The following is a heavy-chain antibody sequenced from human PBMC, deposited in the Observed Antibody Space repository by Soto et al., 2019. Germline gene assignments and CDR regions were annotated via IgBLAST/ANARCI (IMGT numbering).Heavy chain of an antibody. CDR3: AREGGPMTLGYFQH. CDR2: INHSGST. V-gene: IGHV4-34*01. Sequence: SETPSLTCAVYGGSFSGYYWSWIRQPPGKGLEWIGEINHSGSTNYNPSLKSRVTISVDTSKNQFSLKLSSVTAADTAVYYCAREGGPMTLGYFQHWGQGTLVTVSS. CDR1: GGSFSGYY. J-gene: IGHJ1*01. D-gene: IGHD3-22*01.